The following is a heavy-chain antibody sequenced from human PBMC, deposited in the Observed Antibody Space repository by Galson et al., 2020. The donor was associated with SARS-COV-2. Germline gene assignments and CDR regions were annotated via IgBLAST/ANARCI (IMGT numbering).Heavy chain of an antibody. CDR2: IYTSGST. Sequence: SETLSLTCTVSGGSISSYYWSWIRQPAGKGLEWIGRIYTSGSTNYNPSLKSRVTMSVDTSKNQFSLKLSSVTAADTAVYYCARDVPLRVTSTNYYGMDVWGQGTTVTVSS. V-gene: IGHV4-4*07. D-gene: IGHD2-2*01. CDR3: ARDVPLRVTSTNYYGMDV. CDR1: GGSISSYY. J-gene: IGHJ6*02.